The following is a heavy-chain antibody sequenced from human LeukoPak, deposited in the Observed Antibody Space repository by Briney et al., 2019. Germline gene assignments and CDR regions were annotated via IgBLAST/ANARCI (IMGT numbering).Heavy chain of an antibody. CDR1: GYTFTGYD. Sequence: ASVKVSCKASGYTFTGYDINWVRQATGQGLEWMGWMNPNSGNTGYAQKFQGRVTMTRNTSISTAYMELSSLRSEDTAVYYCARGPHVAAHFDYWGQGTLVTVSS. CDR2: MNPNSGNT. D-gene: IGHD6-19*01. CDR3: ARGPHVAAHFDY. J-gene: IGHJ4*02. V-gene: IGHV1-8*01.